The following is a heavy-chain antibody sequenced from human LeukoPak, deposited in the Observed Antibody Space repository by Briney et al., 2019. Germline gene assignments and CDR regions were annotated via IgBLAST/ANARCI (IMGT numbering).Heavy chain of an antibody. V-gene: IGHV3-74*01. CDR2: INSDGSRT. J-gene: IGHJ4*02. Sequence: GGSLRLSCAASGFTFSNYWMHWVRQAPGKGLVWVSRINSDGSRTSHADSVKGRFTISRDNAKNTLYLQMNSLRVEDTAVYYCARDAVVGGFDYWGQGTLVTVSS. CDR1: GFTFSNYW. D-gene: IGHD6-19*01. CDR3: ARDAVVGGFDY.